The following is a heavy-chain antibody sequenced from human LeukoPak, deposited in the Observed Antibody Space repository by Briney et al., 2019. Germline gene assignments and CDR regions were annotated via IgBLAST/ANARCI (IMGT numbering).Heavy chain of an antibody. CDR2: IYYSGST. D-gene: IGHD4-17*01. Sequence: PSETLSLTCTVSGGSISSYYWSWIRQPPGKGLEWIGYIYYSGSTNYNPSLKSRVTISVDTSKNQFSLKLSSVTAADTAVYYCARWTSDYGDYSYYFDYWGQGTLVTVSS. CDR1: GGSISSYY. J-gene: IGHJ4*02. CDR3: ARWTSDYGDYSYYFDY. V-gene: IGHV4-59*01.